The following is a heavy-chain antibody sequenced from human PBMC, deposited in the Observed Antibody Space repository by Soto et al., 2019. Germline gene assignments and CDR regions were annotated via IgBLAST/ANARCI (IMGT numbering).Heavy chain of an antibody. V-gene: IGHV4-30-2*01. CDR1: GGSISSGGYF. CDR2: IYHSWST. CDR3: ARGLGP. Sequence: QLQLQESGSGLVKPSQTLSLTCAVSGGSISSGGYFWSWIRQPPGKGLEWIGYIYHSWSTYYNPALKSRVTISVDRSKNQFSLKLSSVTAADTAVYYCARGLGPWGQGTLVTVSS. D-gene: IGHD3-10*01. J-gene: IGHJ5*02.